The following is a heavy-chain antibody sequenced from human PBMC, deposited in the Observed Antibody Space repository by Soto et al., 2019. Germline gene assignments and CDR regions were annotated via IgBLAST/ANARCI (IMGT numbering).Heavy chain of an antibody. CDR3: ASSGAAGHYYYGMDV. Sequence: QVQLVQSGAEVKKPGSSVKVSCKASGGTFSSYAISWVRQATGQGLRGRGGIIPVFETSTYARTFQGRVTITADKSTSTAYMELSSLRFEDTAVYFCASSGAAGHYYYGMDVWGQGTTVTVSS. CDR1: GGTFSSYA. J-gene: IGHJ6*02. CDR2: IIPVFETS. D-gene: IGHD6-13*01. V-gene: IGHV1-69*06.